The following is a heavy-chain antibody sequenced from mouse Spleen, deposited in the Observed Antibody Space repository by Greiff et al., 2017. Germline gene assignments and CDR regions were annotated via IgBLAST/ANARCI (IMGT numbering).Heavy chain of an antibody. D-gene: IGHD2-4*01. Sequence: VQLQQSGAELARPGASVKLSCKASGYTFTSYGISWVKQRTGQGLEWIGEIYPRSGNTYYNEKFKGKATLTADKSSSTAYMELRSLTSEDSAVYFCAREGVYDYDRFAYWGQGTLVTVSA. CDR3: AREGVYDYDRFAY. CDR2: IYPRSGNT. CDR1: GYTFTSYG. J-gene: IGHJ3*01. V-gene: IGHV1-81*01.